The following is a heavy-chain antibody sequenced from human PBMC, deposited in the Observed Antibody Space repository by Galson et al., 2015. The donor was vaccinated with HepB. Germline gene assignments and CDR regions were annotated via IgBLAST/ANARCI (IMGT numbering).Heavy chain of an antibody. CDR1: GYTFTSYG. V-gene: IGHV1-18*01. D-gene: IGHD3-10*01. Sequence: SVKVSCKASGYTFTSYGISWVRQAPGQGLEWMGWISAYNGNTNYVQKLQGRVTMTTDTSTSTAYMELRSLRSDGTAVYYCARETPSLRGSSAVNAFDIWGQGTMVTVSS. CDR2: ISAYNGNT. CDR3: ARETPSLRGSSAVNAFDI. J-gene: IGHJ3*02.